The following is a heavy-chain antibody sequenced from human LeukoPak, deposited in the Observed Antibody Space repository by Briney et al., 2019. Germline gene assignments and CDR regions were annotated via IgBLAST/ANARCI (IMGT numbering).Heavy chain of an antibody. Sequence: GASVKVSCKASGYSFADYYMHWVRQAPGQGLEWMGWINPNSGGTNYGQNFQGRVTMTTDTSTNTAYMEMRSLRSDDTAVYYCARDPSVVTGTGPLDQWGPGTLVTVSS. CDR3: ARDPSVVTGTGPLDQ. J-gene: IGHJ4*02. CDR1: GYSFADYY. CDR2: INPNSGGT. V-gene: IGHV1-2*02. D-gene: IGHD6-19*01.